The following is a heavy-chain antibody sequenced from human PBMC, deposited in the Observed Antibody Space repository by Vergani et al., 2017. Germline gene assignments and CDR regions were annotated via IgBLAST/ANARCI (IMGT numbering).Heavy chain of an antibody. Sequence: QVQLVQSGAEVKKPGASVKVSCKASGYTFTGYSMHWVRQAPGQGLEWMGWISAYNGNTNYAQKLQGRVTMTTDTSTRTAYMERRSLRSDDTAVYYCARGKEVVRTASRPRPGWFDPWGQGTLVTVSS. D-gene: IGHD2-21*02. CDR1: GYTFTGYS. V-gene: IGHV1-18*04. CDR2: ISAYNGNT. CDR3: ARGKEVVRTASRPRPGWFDP. J-gene: IGHJ5*02.